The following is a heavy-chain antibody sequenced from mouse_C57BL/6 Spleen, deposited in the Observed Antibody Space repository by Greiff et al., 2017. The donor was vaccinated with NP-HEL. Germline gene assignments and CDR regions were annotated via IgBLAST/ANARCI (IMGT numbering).Heavy chain of an antibody. Sequence: VQLQQPGAELVMPGASVKLSCKASGYTFTSYWMHWVKQRPGQGLEWIGEIDPSDSYTNYNQKFKGKSTLTVDKSSSTAYMQLSSLTSEDSAVYYCARRGAYYPLDDWGQGTTLTVSS. CDR2: IDPSDSYT. J-gene: IGHJ2*01. V-gene: IGHV1-69*01. D-gene: IGHD1-1*01. CDR1: GYTFTSYW. CDR3: ARRGAYYPLDD.